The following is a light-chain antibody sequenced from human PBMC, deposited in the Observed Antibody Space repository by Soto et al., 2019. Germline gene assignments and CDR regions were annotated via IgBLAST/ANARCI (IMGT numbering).Light chain of an antibody. J-gene: IGKJ3*01. V-gene: IGKV1-5*03. CDR3: QQYNSYSPLT. CDR1: QSLSSW. Sequence: DIQMTQSPSTLSASVGDRVTITCQASQSLSSWLAWYQQKPGKAPKLLIYKASSLESGVPSRFSGSGSGTEFTLTISSLQPDDFAIYYCQQYNSYSPLTFGPGTKVDIK. CDR2: KAS.